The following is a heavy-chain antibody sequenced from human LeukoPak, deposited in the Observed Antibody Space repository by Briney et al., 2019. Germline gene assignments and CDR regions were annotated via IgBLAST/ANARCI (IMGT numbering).Heavy chain of an antibody. D-gene: IGHD2-15*01. CDR3: ASGCSGGSCYTRRAFDI. Sequence: NPSETLSLTCTVSGGSISSSSYYWGWIRQPPGKGLEWIGSIYYSGSTYYNPSLKSRVTISVDTSKNQFSLKLSSVTAADTAVYYCASGCSGGSCYTRRAFDIWGQGTMVTVSS. J-gene: IGHJ3*02. CDR2: IYYSGST. V-gene: IGHV4-39*01. CDR1: GGSISSSSYY.